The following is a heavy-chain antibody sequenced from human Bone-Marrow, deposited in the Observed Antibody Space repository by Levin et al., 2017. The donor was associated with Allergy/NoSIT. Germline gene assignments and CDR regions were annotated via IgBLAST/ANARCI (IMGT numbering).Heavy chain of an antibody. J-gene: IGHJ3*02. V-gene: IGHV1-69*01. CDR2: IIPIFGSA. CDR3: AREGSPDGLEPGWTAFDI. Sequence: KISCKASGGTFSSHAINWVRQAPGQGLEWMGGIIPIFGSANYAQKFQGRVTITADESTNTAYMDLNSLRSADTAVDDCAREGSPDGLEPGWTAFDIWGQGTLVTVSS. D-gene: IGHD3-3*01. CDR1: GGTFSSHA.